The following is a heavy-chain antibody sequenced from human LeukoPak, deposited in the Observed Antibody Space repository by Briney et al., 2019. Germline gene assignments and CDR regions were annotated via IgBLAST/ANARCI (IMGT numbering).Heavy chain of an antibody. J-gene: IGHJ4*02. V-gene: IGHV1-18*01. CDR1: GYTFTSYG. CDR3: ERYNSGSLGDY. CDR2: ISGFNGDT. D-gene: IGHD6-19*01. Sequence: ASVKVSCKASGYTFTSYGISWVRQAPGQGLEWMGWISGFNGDTNYAQKFQGRVTMTTDTSTSTAYMELRSLRSYDTAVYYCERYNSGSLGDYWGQGTLVTVSS.